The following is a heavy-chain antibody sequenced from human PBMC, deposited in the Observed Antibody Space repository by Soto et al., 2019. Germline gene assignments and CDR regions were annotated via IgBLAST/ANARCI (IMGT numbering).Heavy chain of an antibody. D-gene: IGHD4-17*01. J-gene: IGHJ4*02. V-gene: IGHV4-31*03. CDR3: ARDYGHYAADY. Sequence: PSETLSLTCSVSGGSISSGGYYWSWIRQHPGKGLEWIGYIYYSGSTYYNPSLKSRVTMSLDTSKNQFSLKLSSVTAADTAVYYCARDYGHYAADYWGQGTLVTVSS. CDR2: IYYSGST. CDR1: GGSISSGGYY.